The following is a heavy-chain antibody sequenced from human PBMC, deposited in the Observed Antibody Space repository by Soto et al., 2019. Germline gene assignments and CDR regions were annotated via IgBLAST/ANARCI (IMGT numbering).Heavy chain of an antibody. CDR1: GFTFRNYG. CDR2: IGIGSSTK. D-gene: IGHD3-22*01. J-gene: IGHJ4*02. CDR3: ARVWRDYYDSSGYTSFDC. V-gene: IGHV3-48*02. Sequence: GGSLRLSCAASGFTFRNYGMNWVRQAPGKGLEWVSYIGIGSSTKYYADSVKGRFTISRDNAKNSLYLQMNSLRDEDTAVYYCARVWRDYYDSSGYTSFDCWGQGTLATVSS.